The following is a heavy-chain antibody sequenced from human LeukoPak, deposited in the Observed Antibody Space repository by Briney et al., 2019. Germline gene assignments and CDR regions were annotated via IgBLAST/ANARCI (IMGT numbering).Heavy chain of an antibody. J-gene: IGHJ6*02. D-gene: IGHD3-10*01. Sequence: GGSLRLSCAASGFTFSSYEMNWVRQAPGKGLEWVSLISSSGITIYYADSVEGRFTISRDNAKNSLYLQMNSLRAEDTAVYYCARSSGSYYVDYYYYGMDVWGQGTTVTVSS. V-gene: IGHV3-48*03. CDR3: ARSSGSYYVDYYYYGMDV. CDR2: ISSSGITI. CDR1: GFTFSSYE.